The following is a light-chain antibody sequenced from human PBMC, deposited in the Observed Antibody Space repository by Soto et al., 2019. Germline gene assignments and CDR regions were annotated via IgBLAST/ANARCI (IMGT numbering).Light chain of an antibody. Sequence: KASRSVDTDLAWYQQKPGQAPRLLVFATSARATGVPDRFRGSRSGTDFTLTISSLPPEDAATYYCHQYYKGRRWRFGHGTRLDIK. CDR2: ATS. CDR1: RSVDTD. J-gene: IGKJ3*01. CDR3: HQYYKGRRWR. V-gene: IGKV3-15*01.